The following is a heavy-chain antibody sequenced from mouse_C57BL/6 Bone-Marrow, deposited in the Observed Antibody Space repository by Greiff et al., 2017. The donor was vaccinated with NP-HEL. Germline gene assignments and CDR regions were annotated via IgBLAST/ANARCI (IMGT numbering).Heavy chain of an antibody. Sequence: QVQLQQPGTELVKPGASVKLSCKASGYNFTSYWMHWVKQRPGQGLEWIGNINPSNGGTNYNEKFKSKATLTVDKSSSTAYMQLSSLTSEDSAVYYCARSGFITTVTLYYFDYWGQGTTLTVSS. D-gene: IGHD1-1*01. CDR1: GYNFTSYW. CDR3: ARSGFITTVTLYYFDY. CDR2: INPSNGGT. J-gene: IGHJ2*01. V-gene: IGHV1-53*01.